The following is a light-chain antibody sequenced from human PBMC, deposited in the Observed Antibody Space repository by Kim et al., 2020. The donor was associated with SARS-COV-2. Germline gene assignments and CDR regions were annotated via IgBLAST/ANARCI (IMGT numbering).Light chain of an antibody. Sequence: LSGATGERATLACRASQTVTGRLAWYQQKSGQAPRLVMYDVSTRASGIPARFSGSGSGTEFTLTISSLESEDFAVYYCQQYHNYYTFGQGTKLEI. V-gene: IGKV3-15*01. J-gene: IGKJ2*01. CDR1: QTVTGR. CDR2: DVS. CDR3: QQYHNYYT.